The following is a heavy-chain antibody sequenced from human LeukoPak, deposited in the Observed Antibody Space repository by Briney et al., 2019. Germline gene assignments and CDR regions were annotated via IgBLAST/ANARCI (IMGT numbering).Heavy chain of an antibody. Sequence: ASVKVSCKASGYTFTGYYMHWVRQAPGQELEWMGWINPNSGGTDYAQKFQGRVTMTRDTSISTAYMELSRLRSDDTAVYYCARVLYTSSSRAPFDYWGQGTLVTVSS. CDR1: GYTFTGYY. CDR3: ARVLYTSSSRAPFDY. CDR2: INPNSGGT. V-gene: IGHV1-2*02. J-gene: IGHJ4*02. D-gene: IGHD6-6*01.